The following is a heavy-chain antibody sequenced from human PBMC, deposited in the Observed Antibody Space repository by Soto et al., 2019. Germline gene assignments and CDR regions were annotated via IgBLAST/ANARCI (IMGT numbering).Heavy chain of an antibody. CDR3: AKDGDPLRYFDWLSSYYYYYYGMDV. J-gene: IGHJ6*02. D-gene: IGHD3-9*01. V-gene: IGHV3-30*18. CDR1: GFTFSSYG. Sequence: PGGSLRLSCAASGFTFSSYGMHWVRQAPGKGLEWVAVISYDGSNKYYADSVKGRFTISRDNSKNTLYLQMNSLRAEDTAVYYCAKDGDPLRYFDWLSSYYYYYYGMDVWGQGTTVTVSS. CDR2: ISYDGSNK.